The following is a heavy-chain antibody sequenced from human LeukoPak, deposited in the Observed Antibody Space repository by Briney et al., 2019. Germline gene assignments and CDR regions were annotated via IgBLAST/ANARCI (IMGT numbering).Heavy chain of an antibody. CDR3: ARVYLTYRIPLFQH. Sequence: SETLSLTCTVSGGSISSSSYYWGWIRQPPGKGLEWIGSIYYSGSTYYNPSLKSRVTISVDTSKNQFSLKLSSVTAADTAVYYCARVYLTYRIPLFQHWGQGTLVTVSS. V-gene: IGHV4-39*01. CDR1: GGSISSSSYY. J-gene: IGHJ1*01. CDR2: IYYSGST. D-gene: IGHD2/OR15-2a*01.